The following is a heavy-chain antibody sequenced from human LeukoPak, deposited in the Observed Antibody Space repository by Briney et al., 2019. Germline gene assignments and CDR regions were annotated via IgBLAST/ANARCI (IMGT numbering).Heavy chain of an antibody. CDR3: ARQPGGSYSFDY. CDR2: IYPGDSDT. V-gene: IGHV5-51*01. Sequence: GESLKISCKGSGYSFPNKWIGWVRQMPGKGLEWIGIIYPGDSDTRFGPSFQGQVAISADKSISTAYLQWSSLKASDTAMYYCARQPGGSYSFDYWGQGTLVTVSS. J-gene: IGHJ4*02. CDR1: GYSFPNKW. D-gene: IGHD1-26*01.